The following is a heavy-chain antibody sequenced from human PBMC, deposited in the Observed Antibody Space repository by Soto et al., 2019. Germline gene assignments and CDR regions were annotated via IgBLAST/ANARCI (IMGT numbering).Heavy chain of an antibody. CDR2: VDQSGNT. CDR3: ARRAPRHSYGYFGVPGAIDY. CDR1: GGSLSDYY. Sequence: NPSETLSLTCAAYGGSLSDYYWAWIRQSPGKGLEWIGQVDQSGNTMYIPSLKSRVSISADTSKNQFSLKMTSVTAADTGVYYCARRAPRHSYGYFGVPGAIDYWGQGALVTVSS. J-gene: IGHJ4*02. D-gene: IGHD5-18*01. V-gene: IGHV4-34*01.